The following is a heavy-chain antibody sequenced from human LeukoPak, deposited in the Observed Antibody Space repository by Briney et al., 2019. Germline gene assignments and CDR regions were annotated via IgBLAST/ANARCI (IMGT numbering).Heavy chain of an antibody. V-gene: IGHV1-2*04. CDR1: GYTFTGYY. J-gene: IGHJ3*02. CDR2: INPNSGGT. CDR3: ARSGGMALGAFDI. Sequence: ASVTVSCKASGYTFTGYYMHWVRQAPGQGLEWMGWINPNSGGTNYAQKFQGWVTMTRDTSISTAYMELSRLRSDDTAVYYCARSGGMALGAFDIWGQGTMVTVSS. D-gene: IGHD5-24*01.